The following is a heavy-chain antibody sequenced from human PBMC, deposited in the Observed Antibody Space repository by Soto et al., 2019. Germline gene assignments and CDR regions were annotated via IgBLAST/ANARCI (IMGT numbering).Heavy chain of an antibody. Sequence: SVKGSCKAPEDTFRNYAISWVRQAPGQGLEWMGGIIPIFGTANYAQKFQGRVTITADTSANTVYLELSSLRSEDTAVYYCASTKYDSSAYYYWCLGLWGRGTLVTVSS. CDR2: IIPIFGTA. CDR3: ASTKYDSSAYYYWCLGL. D-gene: IGHD3-22*01. J-gene: IGHJ2*01. CDR1: EDTFRNYA. V-gene: IGHV1-69*06.